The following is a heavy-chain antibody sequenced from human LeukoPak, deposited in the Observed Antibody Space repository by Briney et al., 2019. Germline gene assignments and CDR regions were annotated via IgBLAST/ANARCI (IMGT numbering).Heavy chain of an antibody. J-gene: IGHJ4*02. D-gene: IGHD3-10*01. Sequence: SETLSLTCTVSGGSISSSSYYWGWIRQPPGKGLEWIGSIYYSGSTNYNPSLKSRVTMSVDTSKNQFSLKLSSVTAADTAVYYCARDSLWFGESKGVFDYWGQGTLVTVSS. CDR3: ARDSLWFGESKGVFDY. V-gene: IGHV4-39*07. CDR1: GGSISSSSYY. CDR2: IYYSGST.